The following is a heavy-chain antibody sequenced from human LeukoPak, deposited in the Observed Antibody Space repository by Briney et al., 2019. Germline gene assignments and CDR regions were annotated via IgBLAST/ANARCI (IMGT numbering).Heavy chain of an antibody. D-gene: IGHD6-13*01. CDR3: ARGYPLSTTAAGTYFQH. CDR1: GYTFSGYY. Sequence: ASVKVSCKASGYTFSGYYMHWVRQAPGQGLDWMGWINPNSGGTNYAPKFQGRVTMNRDTSISTAYMELSRLRSDDTAVYYCARGYPLSTTAAGTYFQHWGQGTLVTVSS. CDR2: INPNSGGT. V-gene: IGHV1-2*02. J-gene: IGHJ1*01.